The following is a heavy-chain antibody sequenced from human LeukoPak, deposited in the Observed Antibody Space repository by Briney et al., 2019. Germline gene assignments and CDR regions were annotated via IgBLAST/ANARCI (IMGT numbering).Heavy chain of an antibody. D-gene: IGHD3-16*01. CDR2: IYPGDSDT. CDR1: GYTFTNYW. Sequence: KVVESLKISCKASGYTFTNYWIGWVRQLPGKGLEWMGIIYPGDSDTRYSPSFRGQVIISADKSIRAAYLQWTSLKASDTAMYYCARHTGEGSHFQHWGQGSLVTVSS. V-gene: IGHV5-51*01. CDR3: ARHTGEGSHFQH. J-gene: IGHJ1*01.